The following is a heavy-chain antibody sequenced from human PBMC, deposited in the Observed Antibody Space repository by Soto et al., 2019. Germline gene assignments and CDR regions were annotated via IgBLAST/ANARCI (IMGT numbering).Heavy chain of an antibody. D-gene: IGHD1-1*01. CDR2: INHSGST. V-gene: IGHV4-34*01. J-gene: IGHJ2*01. Sequence: QVRLRQWGAGLLKPSETLYLTCAVYGASFSDSYWNWIRQPPGKGLEWIGEINHSGSTIYNTSLESRVTISLDTSRKQFTLKMRSATAADTAVYYCAREVPSRYFDLWGRGTPVTVSS. CDR3: AREVPSRYFDL. CDR1: GASFSDSY.